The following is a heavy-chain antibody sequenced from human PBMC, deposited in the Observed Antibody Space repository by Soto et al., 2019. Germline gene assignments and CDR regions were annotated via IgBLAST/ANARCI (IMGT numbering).Heavy chain of an antibody. Sequence: GGSLRLSCAASGFTVSSNYMSWVRQAPGKGLEWVSVIYSGGSTYYADSVKGRFTISRDNSKNTLYLQMNSLRAEDTAVYYCARGPKWGHGDLTFQHWGQGTLVTVSS. CDR1: GFTVSSNY. V-gene: IGHV3-66*01. D-gene: IGHD4-17*01. CDR3: ARGPKWGHGDLTFQH. CDR2: IYSGGST. J-gene: IGHJ1*01.